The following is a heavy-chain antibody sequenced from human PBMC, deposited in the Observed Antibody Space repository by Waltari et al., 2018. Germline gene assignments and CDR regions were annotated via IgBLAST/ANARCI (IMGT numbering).Heavy chain of an antibody. CDR1: GGSISSSSYY. CDR3: ARTLEIRRAAMVTRGFDY. V-gene: IGHV4-39*01. J-gene: IGHJ4*02. D-gene: IGHD5-18*01. Sequence: QLQLQESGPGLVKPSETLSLTCTVSGGSISSSSYYWGWIRQPPGKGLGWIGSIYYSGSTYYNPSLKSRVTISVETSKNQFSLKLSSVTAADTAVYYCARTLEIRRAAMVTRGFDYWGQGTLVTVSS. CDR2: IYYSGST.